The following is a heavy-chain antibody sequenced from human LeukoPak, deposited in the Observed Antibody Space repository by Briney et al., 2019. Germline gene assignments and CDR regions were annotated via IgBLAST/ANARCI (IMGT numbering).Heavy chain of an antibody. CDR3: ARGRLIVVVPAAIHAFDI. CDR2: INHSGST. V-gene: IGHV4-34*01. J-gene: IGHJ3*02. CDR1: GGSFSGYY. Sequence: SETLSLTCAVYGGSFSGYYWSWIRQPPGKGLAWLGEINHSGSTNYNPSLKSRVTISVDTSKNQFSLKLSSATAADTAVYYCARGRLIVVVPAAIHAFDIWGQGTMVTVSS. D-gene: IGHD2-2*01.